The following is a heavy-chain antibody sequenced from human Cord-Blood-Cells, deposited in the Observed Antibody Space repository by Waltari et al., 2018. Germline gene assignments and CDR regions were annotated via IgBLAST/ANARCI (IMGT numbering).Heavy chain of an antibody. CDR1: GYPFTGYD. D-gene: IGHD1-26*01. CDR3: ARMGDRRGTYWYFDL. Sequence: QVQLVQSGAEVKKTGASVKVSCKATGYPFTGYDMTWVRTAPGQGLEWMGWMNPNSGGRNYAQKFQVWVTMTRDTSISTAYMALSRLRSDDTAVYYCARMGDRRGTYWYFDLWGRGTLVTVSS. V-gene: IGHV1-2*04. J-gene: IGHJ2*01. CDR2: MNPNSGGR.